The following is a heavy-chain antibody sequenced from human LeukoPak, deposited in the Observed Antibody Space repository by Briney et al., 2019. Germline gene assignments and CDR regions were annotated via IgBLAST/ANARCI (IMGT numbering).Heavy chain of an antibody. Sequence: ASVKVSCKASGYTFTSYDINWVRQATGQGLEWMGWMNPNSGNTGYAQKFQGRVTMTRNTSISTAYMELSSLRSEDTAVYYCAREPPRAGYYKYAFDIWAKGQWSPSLQ. CDR2: MNPNSGNT. J-gene: IGHJ3*02. V-gene: IGHV1-8*01. CDR3: AREPPRAGYYKYAFDI. CDR1: GYTFTSYD. D-gene: IGHD3-9*01.